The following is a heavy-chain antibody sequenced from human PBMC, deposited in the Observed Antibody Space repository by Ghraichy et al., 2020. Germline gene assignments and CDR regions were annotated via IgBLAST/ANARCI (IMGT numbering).Heavy chain of an antibody. CDR1: GYSISSGYY. D-gene: IGHD7-27*01. CDR2: IYHSGST. Sequence: SETLSLTCTVSGYSISSGYYWGWIRQPPGKWLEWIGSIYHSGSTHYNPSLKSRVTISVDTSKNQFSLKLSSVTAADTAVYYCVRDPSTLTGDLILGYFDRWGRGTLVTVSS. CDR3: VRDPSTLTGDLILGYFDR. J-gene: IGHJ2*01. V-gene: IGHV4-38-2*02.